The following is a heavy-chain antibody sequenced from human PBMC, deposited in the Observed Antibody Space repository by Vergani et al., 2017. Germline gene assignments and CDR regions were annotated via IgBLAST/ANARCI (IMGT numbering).Heavy chain of an antibody. CDR2: LTGGGGST. CDR1: GFTFSSYS. CDR3: VKDAGSYENCFDS. J-gene: IGHJ5*01. Sequence: EVQLVESGGGLVQPGGSLRLSCAASGFTFSSYSMNWVRQAPGKGLEWVSALTGGGGSTYYADSFKGRFIISRDNSRDTLYLQMNSLRPEDTATYYCVKDAGSYENCFDSWGQGTLVTVSS. V-gene: IGHV3-23*04. D-gene: IGHD1-26*01.